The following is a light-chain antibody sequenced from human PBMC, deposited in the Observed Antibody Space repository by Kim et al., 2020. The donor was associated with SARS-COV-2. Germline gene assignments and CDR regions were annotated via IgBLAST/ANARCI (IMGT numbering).Light chain of an antibody. J-gene: IGKJ4*01. CDR1: QSVSSD. CDR2: GPS. V-gene: IGKV3-15*01. Sequence: SVSPGDRATLSCRASQSVSSDLAWYQQKPGQAPRLLISGPSTRATGLPARFSGSGSGTEFTLTISSLQSEDFAVYYCQQYSDWPLTFGGGTKLEI. CDR3: QQYSDWPLT.